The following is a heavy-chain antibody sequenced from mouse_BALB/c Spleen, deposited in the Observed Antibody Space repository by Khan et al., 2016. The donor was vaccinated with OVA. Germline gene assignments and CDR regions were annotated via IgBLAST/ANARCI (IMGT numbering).Heavy chain of an antibody. V-gene: IGHV1-4*01. CDR2: INPSNGYT. D-gene: IGHD2-14*01. CDR3: AREGACYRSDGWFAY. CDR1: GYTFTTYT. J-gene: IGHJ3*01. Sequence: QVQLKESGAELARPGASVKMSCKASGYTFTTYTMHWVKQRPGQGLEWIGYINPSNGYTNYNQKFKDKSTLTADKSSSTAYMQLSSLTSDYSAVFYCAREGACYRSDGWFAYWGQGTLLTVSA.